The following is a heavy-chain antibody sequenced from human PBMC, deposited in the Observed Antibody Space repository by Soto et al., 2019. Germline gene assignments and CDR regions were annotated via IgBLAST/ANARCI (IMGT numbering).Heavy chain of an antibody. CDR2: ISFDGSDK. V-gene: IGHV3-30-3*01. Sequence: GSLRLSCAASGFTFSPYTMHWVRQTPGKGLEWVAVISFDGSDKNYADSVRGRFTVSRDNSKSTLFLQMNSLRAEDTALYYCARGGGFCGADCYKGGIDYWGQGALVTVSS. J-gene: IGHJ4*02. D-gene: IGHD2-21*02. CDR1: GFTFSPYT. CDR3: ARGGGFCGADCYKGGIDY.